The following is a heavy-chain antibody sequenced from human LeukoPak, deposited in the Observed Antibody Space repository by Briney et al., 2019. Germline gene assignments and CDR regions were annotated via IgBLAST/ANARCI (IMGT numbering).Heavy chain of an antibody. D-gene: IGHD1-1*01. V-gene: IGHV4-59*01. CDR1: GGSFSGYY. CDR3: ALGERYFDY. Sequence: PSETLSLTCAVYGGSFSGYYWSWIRQPPGKGLEWIGYIYYSGSTNYNPSLKSRVTISVDTSKNQFSLKLSSVTAADTAVYYCALGERYFDYWGQGTLVTVSS. CDR2: IYYSGST. J-gene: IGHJ4*02.